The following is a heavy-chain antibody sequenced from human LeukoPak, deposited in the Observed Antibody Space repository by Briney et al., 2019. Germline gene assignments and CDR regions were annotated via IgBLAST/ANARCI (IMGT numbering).Heavy chain of an antibody. D-gene: IGHD4-17*01. J-gene: IGHJ6*02. CDR2: ISTDGSST. CDR1: GFTFSNYW. V-gene: IGHV3-74*01. CDR3: AREEDYGGNSWILYYNYYGMDV. Sequence: PGGSLRLSCAASGFTFSNYWMHWVRHAPGKGLVWVSRISTDGSSTWYADSVKGRFTISRDNAKSTLYLQMNSLRAEDTAVYHCAREEDYGGNSWILYYNYYGMDVWGQGTTVTVSS.